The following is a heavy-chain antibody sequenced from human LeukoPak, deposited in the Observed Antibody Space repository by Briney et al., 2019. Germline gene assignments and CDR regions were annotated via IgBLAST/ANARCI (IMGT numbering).Heavy chain of an antibody. V-gene: IGHV3-30-3*01. Sequence: GGSLRLSCAASGFTFSSYAMHWVRQAPGKGLEWVAVISYDGSNKYYADSVKGRFTISRDNSKNTLYLQMNSLRAEDTAVYYCAKDQGYSGSYFPEGFDYWGQGTLVTVSS. J-gene: IGHJ4*02. CDR3: AKDQGYSGSYFPEGFDY. CDR2: ISYDGSNK. D-gene: IGHD1-26*01. CDR1: GFTFSSYA.